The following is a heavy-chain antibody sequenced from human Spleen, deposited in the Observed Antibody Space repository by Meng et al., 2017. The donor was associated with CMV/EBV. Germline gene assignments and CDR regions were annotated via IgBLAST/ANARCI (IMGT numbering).Heavy chain of an antibody. CDR3: ARWNTIEARIAFDI. J-gene: IGHJ3*02. D-gene: IGHD6-6*01. CDR2: IKDDGIDK. CDR1: GFTFRNYW. Sequence: GESLKISCAASGFTFRNYWMSWIRQAPGKGLEWVANIKDDGIDKYSVDSVRGRFTISRDNTKNSLYLQMNSLRAEDTAVYYCARWNTIEARIAFDIWGQGTMVTVSS. V-gene: IGHV3-7*01.